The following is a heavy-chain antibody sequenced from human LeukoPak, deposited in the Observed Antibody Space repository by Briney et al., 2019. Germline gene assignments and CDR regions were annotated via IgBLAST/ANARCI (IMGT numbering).Heavy chain of an antibody. J-gene: IGHJ5*02. CDR1: GGSFSGYY. V-gene: IGHV4-34*01. Sequence: PSETLSLTCDVYGGSFSGYYWSWIRQPPGKGLEWIGEINHSGSTNYNPSLKSRVTISVDTSKNQFSLKLSSVTAADTAVYYCARGYSWIQLWKWWFDPWGQGTLVTVSS. D-gene: IGHD5-18*01. CDR2: INHSGST. CDR3: ARGYSWIQLWKWWFDP.